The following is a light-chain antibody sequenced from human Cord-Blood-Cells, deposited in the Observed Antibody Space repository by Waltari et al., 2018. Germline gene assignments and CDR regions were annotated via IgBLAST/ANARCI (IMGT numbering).Light chain of an antibody. CDR2: DVS. CDR3: CSYAGSYTNWV. V-gene: IGLV2-11*01. CDR1: SSDVGGYNY. J-gene: IGLJ3*02. Sequence: QPRSVSGSPGQSVTISCTGTSSDVGGYNYVSWYQQHPGKAPKLMIYDVSKRPSGVPDRFSGSKSGNTASLTISGLQAEDEADYYCCSYAGSYTNWVFGVGTKLTVL.